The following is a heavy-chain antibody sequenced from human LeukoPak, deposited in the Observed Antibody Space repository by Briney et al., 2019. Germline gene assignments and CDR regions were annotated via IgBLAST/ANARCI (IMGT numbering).Heavy chain of an antibody. V-gene: IGHV1-2*02. CDR3: ARGNYGDYCFDP. CDR1: GHTFTGYY. CDR2: INPNSGGT. Sequence: ASVKVSCKASGHTFTGYYMHWVRQAPGQGLEWMGWINPNSGGTNYAQKFQGRVTMTRDTSISTAYMELSRLRSDDTAVYYCARGNYGDYCFDPWGQGTLVTVSS. J-gene: IGHJ5*02. D-gene: IGHD4-17*01.